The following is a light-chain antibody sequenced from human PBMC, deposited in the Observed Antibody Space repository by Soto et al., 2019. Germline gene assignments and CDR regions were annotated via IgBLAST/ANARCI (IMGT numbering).Light chain of an antibody. J-gene: IGKJ4*01. CDR3: PQSNSFPLT. CDR1: QGISSW. V-gene: IGKV1-12*01. CDR2: AAS. Sequence: DIQMTQSPSSVSASVGDRVTITCRASQGISSWLAWYQQKPGKAPKLLIYAASSFQSGVPSRLSGSGFWTYITLTISSLQPADFETYYCPQSNSFPLTFGGGTKVEIK.